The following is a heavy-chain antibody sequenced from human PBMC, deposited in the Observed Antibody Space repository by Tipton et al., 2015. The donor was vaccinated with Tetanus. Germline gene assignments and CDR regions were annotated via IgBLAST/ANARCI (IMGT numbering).Heavy chain of an antibody. Sequence: TLSLTCSVSGASIRSYYWNWIRQVPGKGLEWIGTVFQSGRPTLNPSFKSRVTMSVDTSKNQFSLRLASVTVADTAVYYCARAGFEGSSSSGYFDHWGLGVLVTVSS. V-gene: IGHV4-4*08. D-gene: IGHD2-2*01. CDR2: VFQSGRP. CDR3: ARAGFEGSSSSGYFDH. J-gene: IGHJ4*02. CDR1: GASIRSYY.